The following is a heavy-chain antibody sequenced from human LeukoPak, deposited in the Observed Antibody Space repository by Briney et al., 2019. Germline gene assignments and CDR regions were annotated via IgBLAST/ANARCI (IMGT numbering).Heavy chain of an antibody. Sequence: GSLRLSCAASGFTFSSYAMSWVRQAPGEGLEWVSAISGSGGSTYYADSVKGRFTISRENSKNTLYLQMNSLRAEDTAVYYCAKVTYYYDSSGYRDDAFDIWGQGTMVTVSS. V-gene: IGHV3-23*01. D-gene: IGHD3-22*01. CDR1: GFTFSSYA. J-gene: IGHJ3*02. CDR2: ISGSGGST. CDR3: AKVTYYYDSSGYRDDAFDI.